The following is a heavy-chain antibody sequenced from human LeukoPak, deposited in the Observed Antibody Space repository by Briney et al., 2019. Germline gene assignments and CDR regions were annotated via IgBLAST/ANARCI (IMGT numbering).Heavy chain of an antibody. CDR3: AKAGVAMIGASFDY. D-gene: IGHD5-12*01. CDR1: GFTFDDYG. CDR2: INWNGGST. J-gene: IGHJ4*02. Sequence: GGSLRLSCAASGFTFDDYGMNWVRQAPGKGLEWVSGINWNGGSTGYADSVKGRFTISRDNAKNSLYLQMSSLRAEDTALYYCAKAGVAMIGASFDYWGQGTLVTVSS. V-gene: IGHV3-20*04.